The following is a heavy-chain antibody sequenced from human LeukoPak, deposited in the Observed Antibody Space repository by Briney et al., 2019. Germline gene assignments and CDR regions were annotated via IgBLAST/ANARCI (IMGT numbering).Heavy chain of an antibody. V-gene: IGHV3-49*03. CDR1: GFTFSSYS. J-gene: IGHJ4*02. CDR3: TRERHHGSGSYKDDY. D-gene: IGHD3-10*01. Sequence: GGSLRLSCAASGFTFSSYSMSWFRQAPGKGLEWVGFIRSKAYGGTTEYAASVKGRFTISRDDSKSIAYLQMNSLKTEDTAVYYCTRERHHGSGSYKDDYWGQGTLVTVSS. CDR2: IRSKAYGGTT.